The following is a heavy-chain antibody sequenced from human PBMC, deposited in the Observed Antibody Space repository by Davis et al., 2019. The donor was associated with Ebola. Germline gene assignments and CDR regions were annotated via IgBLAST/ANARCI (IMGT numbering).Heavy chain of an antibody. V-gene: IGHV1-18*01. CDR3: ARGSFDYCSSTSCPRANYYYYMDV. Sequence: ASVKVSCKASGYTFTSYGISWVRQAPGQGLEWMGWISAYNGNTNYAQKLQGRVTMTTDTSTSTAYMELRSLRSDDTAVYYCARGSFDYCSSTSCPRANYYYYMDVWGKGTTVTVSS. D-gene: IGHD2-2*01. J-gene: IGHJ6*03. CDR1: GYTFTSYG. CDR2: ISAYNGNT.